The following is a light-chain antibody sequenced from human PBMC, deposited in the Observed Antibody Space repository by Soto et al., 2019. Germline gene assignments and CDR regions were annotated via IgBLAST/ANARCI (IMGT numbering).Light chain of an antibody. Sequence: EIVLTQSPGTLSLSPGERATLSCRTSQSVSSSYLAWYQQKPGQAPRLLIYGASSRATGIPDRFSGSGSGTDFTLTISRLEPEDLAGYCCHQCVSSPLTFGQGTKVEIK. J-gene: IGKJ1*01. CDR3: HQCVSSPLT. CDR2: GAS. CDR1: QSVSSSY. V-gene: IGKV3-20*01.